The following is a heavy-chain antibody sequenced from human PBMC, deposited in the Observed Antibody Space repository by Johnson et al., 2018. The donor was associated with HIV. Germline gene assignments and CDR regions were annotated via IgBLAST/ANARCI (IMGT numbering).Heavy chain of an antibody. CDR2: IHWTGGST. D-gene: IGHD3-22*01. CDR1: GFIFDDYG. Sequence: VQLVESGGGVVRPGGSLRLSCEASGFIFDDYGMSWVRQAPGKGLEWVSGIHWTGGSTGYADSVKGRFTISSDNSKNTLYLQMNSLRAEDTALYYCARGAVRYYDNSGYWGAFDIWGQGTMVTVSS. J-gene: IGHJ3*02. CDR3: ARGAVRYYDNSGYWGAFDI. V-gene: IGHV3-20*04.